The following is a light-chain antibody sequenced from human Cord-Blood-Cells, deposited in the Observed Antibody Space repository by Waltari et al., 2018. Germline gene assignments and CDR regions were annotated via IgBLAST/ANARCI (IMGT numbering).Light chain of an antibody. J-gene: IGLJ2*01. CDR1: SLRSYY. CDR3: NSRDSSGNHVV. CDR2: GKN. Sequence: SSELTQDPAVSVDLGQTVRITCQGDSLRSYYASRYQQKPGQAPVLVIYGKNNRPSGIPDRFSGSSSGNTASLTITGAQAEDEADYYCNSRDSSGNHVVFGGGTKLTVL. V-gene: IGLV3-19*01.